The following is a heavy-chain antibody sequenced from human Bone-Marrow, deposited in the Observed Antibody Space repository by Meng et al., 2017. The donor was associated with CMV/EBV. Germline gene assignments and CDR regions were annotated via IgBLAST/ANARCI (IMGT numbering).Heavy chain of an antibody. V-gene: IGHV3-21*06. Sequence: GESLKISCVASGFTFSSYAINWVRQAPGKGLEWVSSISGSSSYIYYADSVKGRFTISRDNAKNSLYLQMNGLRAEDTAVDYCARDGRVPEMVYFDKWGQGTLVTVSS. CDR2: ISGSSSYI. CDR3: ARDGRVPEMVYFDK. D-gene: IGHD5-24*01. J-gene: IGHJ4*02. CDR1: GFTFSSYA.